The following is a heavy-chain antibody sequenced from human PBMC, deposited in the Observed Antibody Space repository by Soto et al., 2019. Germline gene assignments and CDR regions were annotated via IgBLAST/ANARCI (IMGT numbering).Heavy chain of an antibody. J-gene: IGHJ5*02. Sequence: SETLSLTCTVSGGSISRYYWSWIRQPPGQSLEWIGYIYYSGSTNYNPSLKRRFTISVDTSKNQLSLKLSSVTAADTAVYYCARVPPMSYDSDATNWFDPWGQGILVTVS. CDR1: GGSISRYY. D-gene: IGHD3-22*01. V-gene: IGHV4-59*12. CDR2: IYYSGST. CDR3: ARVPPMSYDSDATNWFDP.